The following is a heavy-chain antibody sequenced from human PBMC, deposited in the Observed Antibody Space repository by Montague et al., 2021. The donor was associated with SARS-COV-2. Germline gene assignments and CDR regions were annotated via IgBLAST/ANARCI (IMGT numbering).Heavy chain of an antibody. D-gene: IGHD5-24*01. Sequence: SETLSLTCAVSGYSISSSNWWGWIRQAPGRGLEWIGYIYHTGSTYYNPSLKSLVTMSVDKSNNLFSLELSSVTAVDTAVYYCAKSADHNYFLDSWGQGTPVTVSS. CDR1: GYSISSSNW. CDR2: IYHTGST. J-gene: IGHJ4*02. V-gene: IGHV4-28*01. CDR3: AKSADHNYFLDS.